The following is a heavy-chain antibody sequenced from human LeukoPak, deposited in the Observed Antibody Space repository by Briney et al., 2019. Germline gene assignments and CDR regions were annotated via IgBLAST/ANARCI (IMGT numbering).Heavy chain of an antibody. D-gene: IGHD4-17*01. V-gene: IGHV3-48*01. J-gene: IGHJ4*02. CDR2: ISSGSHTI. CDR1: GFTFSSYS. CDR3: ARGITVTKTVDY. Sequence: GGSLRLSCAASGFTFSSYSMNWVRQAPGKGLEWVSYISSGSHTIYYADSVKGRFTISRDNAKNSLYLQMSSLRGEDTAVYYCARGITVTKTVDYWGQGTLVTVSS.